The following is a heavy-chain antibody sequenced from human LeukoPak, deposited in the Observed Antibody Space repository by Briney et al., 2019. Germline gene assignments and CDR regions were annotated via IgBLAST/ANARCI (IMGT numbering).Heavy chain of an antibody. CDR1: GFTFSSYE. CDR2: ISSSGSTI. Sequence: GGSLRLSCAASGFTFSSYEMNWVRQAPGKGLEWVSYISSSGSTIYYADSVKGRFTISRDNAKNSLYLQMNSLRAEDTAVYYCVRDQSVLGSGGFDYWGQGTLVTVSS. D-gene: IGHD3-10*01. J-gene: IGHJ4*02. V-gene: IGHV3-48*03. CDR3: VRDQSVLGSGGFDY.